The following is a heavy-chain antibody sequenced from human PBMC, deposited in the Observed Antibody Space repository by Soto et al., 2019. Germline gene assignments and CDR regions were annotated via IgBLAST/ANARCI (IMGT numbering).Heavy chain of an antibody. CDR1: GFTFSGSA. V-gene: IGHV3-73*01. D-gene: IGHD3-10*01. J-gene: IGHJ4*02. Sequence: GGSLRLSCAASGFTFSGSAMHWVRQASGKGLEWLGRIRSKSNNYATEYGASVKGRFTISRDDSKNTVYLQMSSLKTEDTAVYFCTRPRGSGDYWGQGTQVTVSS. CDR2: IRSKSNNYAT. CDR3: TRPRGSGDY.